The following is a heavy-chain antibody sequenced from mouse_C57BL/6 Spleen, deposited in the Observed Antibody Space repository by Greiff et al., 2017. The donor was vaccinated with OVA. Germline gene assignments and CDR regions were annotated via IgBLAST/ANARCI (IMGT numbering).Heavy chain of an antibody. CDR2: ISSGGSYT. CDR3: ARPRITTVGPFDY. Sequence: EVKLVESGGDLVKPGGSLKLSCAASGFTFSSYGMSWVRQTPDKRLEWVANISSGGSYTYYPDSVKGRVTISRDNAKNTLYLQLSSLKSEDTAMYYCARPRITTVGPFDYWGQGTTLTVSS. J-gene: IGHJ2*01. CDR1: GFTFSSYG. D-gene: IGHD1-1*01. V-gene: IGHV5-6*02.